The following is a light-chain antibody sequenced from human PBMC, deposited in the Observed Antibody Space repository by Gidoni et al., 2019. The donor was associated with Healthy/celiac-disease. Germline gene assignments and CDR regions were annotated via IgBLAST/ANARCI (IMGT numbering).Light chain of an antibody. CDR1: QGVSSY. Sequence: EIVLTQSPATLSFSPGERATLSCRASQGVSSYLAWYQQKPGQAPRLLIYDASNRATGIPARFSGSGSGTDFTLTISSLEPEDFAVYYCQQRSNWPPLTFGGGTKVEIK. CDR2: DAS. V-gene: IGKV3-11*01. CDR3: QQRSNWPPLT. J-gene: IGKJ4*01.